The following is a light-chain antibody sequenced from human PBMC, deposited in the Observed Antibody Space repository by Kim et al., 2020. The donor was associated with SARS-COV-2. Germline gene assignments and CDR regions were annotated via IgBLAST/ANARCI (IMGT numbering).Light chain of an antibody. J-gene: IGKJ1*01. CDR3: QQYNRSVWT. V-gene: IGKV3-20*01. CDR2: GAS. Sequence: ELVLTQSPGTLSLSPGEGATLSCRASQSVNGRFLAWYQQKPGQAPRLLIYGASTRATGIPDRFSGSGSGTDFTLTISRLEPEDFAMYYCQQYNRSVWTFGQGTKVYIK. CDR1: QSVNGRF.